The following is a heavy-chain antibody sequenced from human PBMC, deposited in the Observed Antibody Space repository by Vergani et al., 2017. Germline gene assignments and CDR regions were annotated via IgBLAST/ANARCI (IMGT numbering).Heavy chain of an antibody. Sequence: QVQLVESGGGVVQPGRSLRLSCAASGFTFSSYGMHWVRQAPGKGLEWVAVISYDGSNKYYADSVKGRFTISRDNSKNTLYLQMNSLRAVDTAVYYCAKQGKIAAAGRGAFDYWGQGTLVTVSS. D-gene: IGHD6-13*01. J-gene: IGHJ4*02. CDR3: AKQGKIAAAGRGAFDY. CDR1: GFTFSSYG. CDR2: ISYDGSNK. V-gene: IGHV3-30*18.